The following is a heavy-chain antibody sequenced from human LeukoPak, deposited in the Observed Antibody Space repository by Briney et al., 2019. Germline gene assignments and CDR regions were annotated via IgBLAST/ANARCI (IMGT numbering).Heavy chain of an antibody. D-gene: IGHD2/OR15-2a*01. CDR3: ARNMGDY. J-gene: IGHJ4*02. CDR1: GFTFSTYW. Sequence: GRSLRLSCAASGFTFSTYWMTWVRQAPGKGLEWVANIKQDGSEKYYVDSVKGRFTISRDNSKNSLFLQMNSLRVEDTAVYYCARNMGDYWGQGTLVTVSS. CDR2: IKQDGSEK. V-gene: IGHV3-7*05.